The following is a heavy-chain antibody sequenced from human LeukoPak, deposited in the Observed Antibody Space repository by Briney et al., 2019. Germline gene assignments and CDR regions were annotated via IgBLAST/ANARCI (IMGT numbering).Heavy chain of an antibody. CDR1: GYTFTGYF. D-gene: IGHD3-10*01. CDR2: INPHSGDT. CDR3: ARADYYGSGSYYIGNWFDP. Sequence: ASMKVSCKTSGYTFTGYFIHWVRQAPGQGLEWMGWINPHSGDTNYAQNFQGRVTMTRDTSTSTAYMELSSLRSDDTAVYYCARADYYGSGSYYIGNWFDPWGQGTLVTVSS. V-gene: IGHV1-2*02. J-gene: IGHJ5*02.